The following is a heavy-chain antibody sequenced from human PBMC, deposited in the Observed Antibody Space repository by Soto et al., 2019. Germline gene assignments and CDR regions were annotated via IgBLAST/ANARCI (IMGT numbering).Heavy chain of an antibody. Sequence: TVSGGSISSYYWSWIRQPPGKGLEWIGYIYYSGSTNYNPSLKSRVTISVDTSKNQFSLKLSSVTAADTAVYYCARDLYDFWSGFRRFDPWGQGTLVTVSS. CDR2: IYYSGST. CDR3: ARDLYDFWSGFRRFDP. D-gene: IGHD3-3*01. J-gene: IGHJ5*02. V-gene: IGHV4-59*01. CDR1: GGSISSYY.